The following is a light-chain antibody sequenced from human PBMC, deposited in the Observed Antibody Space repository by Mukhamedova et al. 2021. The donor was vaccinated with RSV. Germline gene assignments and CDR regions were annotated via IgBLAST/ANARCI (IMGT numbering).Light chain of an antibody. CDR2: EVS. CDR3: SSYAGSTNLI. CDR1: SSDVGGYNY. Sequence: GTSSDVGGYNYVSWYQQHPGKAPKFMIYEVSKRPSGVPDRFSGSKSGNTASLTVSGLQAEDEADYYCSSYAGSTNLIFGGGTKLTV. J-gene: IGLJ2*01. V-gene: IGLV2-8*01.